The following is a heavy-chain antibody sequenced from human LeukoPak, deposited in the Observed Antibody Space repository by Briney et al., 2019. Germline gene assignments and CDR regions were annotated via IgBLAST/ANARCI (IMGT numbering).Heavy chain of an antibody. J-gene: IGHJ6*03. D-gene: IGHD5-12*01. V-gene: IGHV3-30*04. CDR3: ARVALPLSGYDWIHYLYDYYYMDV. CDR2: ISYVVGNT. CDR1: GFTFSSYA. Sequence: VRSLRLSCAASGFTFSSYAMRWVRQAPGKGLEWVAGISYVVGNTYYADSVKGRFTISRDNSKNTLYLQMTSLRAEDTAVYYCARVALPLSGYDWIHYLYDYYYMDVWGKGTTVTVSS.